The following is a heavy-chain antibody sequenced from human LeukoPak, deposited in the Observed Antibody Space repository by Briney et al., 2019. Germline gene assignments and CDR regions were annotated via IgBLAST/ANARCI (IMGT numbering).Heavy chain of an antibody. D-gene: IGHD1-26*01. Sequence: GGSLRLSCAASGFTFNNYGMHWVRQAPGKVLEWVANIKEDGSEKYYVDSVKGRFTISRDNSKDTLYLQMNSLRAEDAAVYYCASLPVVGAVRDYWGQGTLVTVSS. CDR1: GFTFNNYG. V-gene: IGHV3-7*01. J-gene: IGHJ4*02. CDR3: ASLPVVGAVRDY. CDR2: IKEDGSEK.